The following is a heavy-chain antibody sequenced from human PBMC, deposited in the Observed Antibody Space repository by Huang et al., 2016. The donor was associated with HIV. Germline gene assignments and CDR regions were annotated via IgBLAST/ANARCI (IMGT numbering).Heavy chain of an antibody. CDR2: SRWNSENM. Sequence: EVQLVDSGGGLAQPGESLRLSCGASGFNFNDHAMHWVRQVPGKGLEWVAGSRWNSENMDYADSVNGRFTISRDNAKKSLYLQMNSLRTEDMAFYYCGRSSSGELFWGGLDYWGQGALVTVSS. J-gene: IGHJ4*02. D-gene: IGHD3-10*01. CDR3: GRSSSGELFWGGLDY. V-gene: IGHV3-9*03. CDR1: GFNFNDHA.